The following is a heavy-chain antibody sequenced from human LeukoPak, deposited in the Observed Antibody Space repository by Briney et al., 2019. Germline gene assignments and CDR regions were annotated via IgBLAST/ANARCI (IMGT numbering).Heavy chain of an antibody. J-gene: IGHJ4*02. Sequence: PSETLSLTCAVYGGSFSGYYWSWIRQPPGKGLEWIGEINHSGSTNYNPSLKSRVTISVDTSKNQFSLKLSSVTAADTPVYYCATAPRHYYDRSGYYHHSIYLDYWGQGTLVTVSS. CDR3: ATAPRHYYDRSGYYHHSIYLDY. D-gene: IGHD3-22*01. CDR2: INHSGST. V-gene: IGHV4-34*01. CDR1: GGSFSGYY.